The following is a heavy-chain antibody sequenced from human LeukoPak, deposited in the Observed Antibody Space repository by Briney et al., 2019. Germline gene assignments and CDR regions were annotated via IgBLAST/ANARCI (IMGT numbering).Heavy chain of an antibody. CDR2: IYYSGST. CDR1: GGSISSSSYY. Sequence: SETLSLTCTVSGGSISSSSYYWGWIRQPPGKGLEWIGSIYYSGSTYYNPSLKSRVTISVDTSKNQFSLKLSSVTAADTAVYYCARHRKYQLLSPFDYWGQGTLVTVSS. D-gene: IGHD2-2*01. V-gene: IGHV4-39*01. CDR3: ARHRKYQLLSPFDY. J-gene: IGHJ4*02.